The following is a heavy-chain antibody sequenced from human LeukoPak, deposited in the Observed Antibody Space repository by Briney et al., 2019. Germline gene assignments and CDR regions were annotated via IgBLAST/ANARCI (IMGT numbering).Heavy chain of an antibody. CDR3: ARGGMQQLELDY. Sequence: PSETLSLTCAVYGGSFSGYYWSWIRQPPGKGLEWIGEINHSGSTNYNPSLKSRVTISVDTSKNQFSLKLSSVTAADTAVYYCARGGMQQLELDYWGQGTQVTVSS. J-gene: IGHJ4*02. CDR2: INHSGST. D-gene: IGHD6-13*01. V-gene: IGHV4-34*01. CDR1: GGSFSGYY.